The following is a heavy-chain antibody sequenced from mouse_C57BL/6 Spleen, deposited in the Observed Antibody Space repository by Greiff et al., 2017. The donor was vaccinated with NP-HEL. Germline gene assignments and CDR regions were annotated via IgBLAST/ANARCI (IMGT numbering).Heavy chain of an antibody. CDR3: ARGDYYGSRYAMDY. CDR1: GYAFSSSW. V-gene: IGHV1-82*01. J-gene: IGHJ4*01. CDR2: IYPGDGDT. D-gene: IGHD1-1*01. Sequence: QVHVKQSGPELVKPGASVKISCKASGYAFSSSWMNWVKQRPGKGLEWIGRIYPGDGDTNYNGKFKGKATLTADKSSSTAYMQLSSLTSEDSAVYFCARGDYYGSRYAMDYWGQGTSVTVSS.